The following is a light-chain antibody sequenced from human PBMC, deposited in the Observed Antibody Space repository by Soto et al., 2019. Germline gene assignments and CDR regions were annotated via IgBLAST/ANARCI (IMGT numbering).Light chain of an antibody. V-gene: IGKV1-39*01. Sequence: DIQMTQSPSSLSASVGDRVTITCRASQSISSYLNWYQQKPGKAPKLLIYAASSLQSGVPSRFSGSGSGTDFTLTISCLQPEDFATYSCQQLNSFFGPGTTVDIQ. CDR2: AAS. CDR1: QSISSY. J-gene: IGKJ3*01. CDR3: QQLNSF.